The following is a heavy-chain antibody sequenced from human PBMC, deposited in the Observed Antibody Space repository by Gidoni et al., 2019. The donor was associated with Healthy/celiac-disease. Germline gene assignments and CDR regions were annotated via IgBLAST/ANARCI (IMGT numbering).Heavy chain of an antibody. V-gene: IGHV3-48*02. D-gene: IGHD6-13*01. CDR3: ARGGEAAAGTRALEDY. CDR2: ISISSSTI. J-gene: IGHJ4*02. Sequence: EVQLVESGGGLVQPGGSLRLSCAASGFTLRSYSMNWVRQAPGKGLEWFSYISISSSTIYYADSVKGRFTISRDNAKNSLYLQMNSLRDEDTAVYYCARGGEAAAGTRALEDYWGQGTLVTVSS. CDR1: GFTLRSYS.